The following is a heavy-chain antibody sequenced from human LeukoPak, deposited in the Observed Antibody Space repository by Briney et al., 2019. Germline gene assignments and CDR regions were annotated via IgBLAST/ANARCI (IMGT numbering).Heavy chain of an antibody. V-gene: IGHV1-8*01. D-gene: IGHD6-13*01. CDR2: MNPNSGNT. CDR3: ARRLSIAAAGRKRAYYFDY. Sequence: ASVKASCKASGYTFTSYDINWVRQATGQGLEWMGWMNPNSGNTGYAQKFQGRVTMTRNTSISTAYMELSSLRSEDTAVYYCARRLSIAAAGRKRAYYFDYWGPGTLVTVSS. J-gene: IGHJ4*02. CDR1: GYTFTSYD.